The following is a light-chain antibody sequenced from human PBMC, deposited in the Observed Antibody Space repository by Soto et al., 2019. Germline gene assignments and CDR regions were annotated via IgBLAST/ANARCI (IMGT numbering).Light chain of an antibody. J-gene: IGLJ2*01. CDR2: EVN. V-gene: IGLV2-23*02. CDR3: CSYAGRSNVV. CDR1: SGDVGTYNL. Sequence: QSALTQPASVSGSPGQSITISCTGTSGDVGTYNLVSWYQQHPGRAPKLIIFEVNKRPSGVSNRLSGSKSGNTASLAISGLQADAEADYHCCSYAGRSNVVCGGGTQLTVL.